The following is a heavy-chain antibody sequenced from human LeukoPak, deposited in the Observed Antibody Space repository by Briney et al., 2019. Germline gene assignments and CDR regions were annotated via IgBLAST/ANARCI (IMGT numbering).Heavy chain of an antibody. J-gene: IGHJ4*02. CDR3: ARDRPYISGWYNNDY. V-gene: IGHV1-18*01. D-gene: IGHD6-19*01. CDR2: ISAYNGNT. Sequence: GASVKVSCKASGYTFTSYGISWVRQAPGQGLEWMGWISAYNGNTNYAQKLQGRVTMTTDTSTSTAYMELRSLRSDDTAVYYCARDRPYISGWYNNDYWGQGTLVTVSS. CDR1: GYTFTSYG.